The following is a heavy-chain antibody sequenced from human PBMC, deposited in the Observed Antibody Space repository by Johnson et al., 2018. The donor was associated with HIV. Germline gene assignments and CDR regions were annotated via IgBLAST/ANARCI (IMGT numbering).Heavy chain of an antibody. V-gene: IGHV3-11*04. CDR1: GFTFSDYY. J-gene: IGHJ3*02. CDR2: ISSSGSTI. Sequence: QVQLVESGGGVVQPGRSLRLSCAASGFTFSDYYMSWIRQAPGKGLEWVSYISSSGSTIYYADSATGRFTISRDHAKTSLYLQMNSLRAEDTAVYFCARAHLIFPKNAFDIWGQGTMVSVSS. D-gene: IGHD2-8*01. CDR3: ARAHLIFPKNAFDI.